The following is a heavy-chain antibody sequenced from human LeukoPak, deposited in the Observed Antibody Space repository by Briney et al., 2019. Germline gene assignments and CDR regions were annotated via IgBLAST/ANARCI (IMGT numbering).Heavy chain of an antibody. J-gene: IGHJ3*02. D-gene: IGHD3-22*01. CDR3: AKSYYYYDSSGYRTDAFDI. V-gene: IGHV3-23*01. CDR1: GFTFSSYA. CDR2: ISGSGGST. Sequence: PGGSLRLSCAASGFTFSSYAMGWVRQAPGKGLEWVSAISGSGGSTYYADAVKGRLTISRDNSKNTLYLQINSLRAEDTAVYYCAKSYYYYDSSGYRTDAFDIWGQGTMVTVSS.